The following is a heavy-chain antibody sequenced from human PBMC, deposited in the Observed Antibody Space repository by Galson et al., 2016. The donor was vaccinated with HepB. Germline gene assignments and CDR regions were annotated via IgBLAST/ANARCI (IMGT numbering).Heavy chain of an antibody. J-gene: IGHJ4*02. CDR3: TRGFCSGGSCLPWALDY. CDR1: GFIISDYY. V-gene: IGHV3-11*06. Sequence: LRLSCAASGFIISDYYMHWIRQAPGKGLEWVSYIGPGDTYRNFADSVRGRFTISRDNAKNSIYLQMNSLRADDTAVYFCTRGFCSGGSCLPWALDYWGQGMLVTVSS. D-gene: IGHD2-15*01. CDR2: IGPGDTYR.